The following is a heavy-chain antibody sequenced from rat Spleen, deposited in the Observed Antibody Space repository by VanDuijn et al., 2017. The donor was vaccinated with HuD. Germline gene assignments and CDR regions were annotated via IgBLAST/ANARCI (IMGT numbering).Heavy chain of an antibody. Sequence: QVQLKESGPGLVQPSQTLSLTCTVSGFSLTGNNVHWVRQPPGKGLEWMGRMRYDGDTYYNSALKSRLSISRDTSKNQVFLKMNSLQTDDTAIYFCTRSYGGYTSNWFAYWGQGTLVTVSS. CDR1: GFSLTGNN. CDR3: TRSYGGYTSNWFAY. V-gene: IGHV2S30*01. J-gene: IGHJ3*01. D-gene: IGHD1-11*01. CDR2: MRYDGDT.